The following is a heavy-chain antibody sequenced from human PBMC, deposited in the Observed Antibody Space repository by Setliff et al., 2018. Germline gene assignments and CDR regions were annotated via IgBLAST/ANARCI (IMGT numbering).Heavy chain of an antibody. J-gene: IGHJ6*02. CDR2: IKQDGSEK. V-gene: IGHV3-7*01. CDR3: ARAPRNFGVVINYYYYYYGMDV. Sequence: GGSLRLSCAASGFTFSRYWMSWVRQAPGKGLEWVANIKQDGSEKYYVDSVKGRFTISRDNAKNSLYLQMNSLRAEDTAVYYCARAPRNFGVVINYYYYYYGMDVWGQGTTVTVSS. D-gene: IGHD3-3*01. CDR1: GFTFSRYW.